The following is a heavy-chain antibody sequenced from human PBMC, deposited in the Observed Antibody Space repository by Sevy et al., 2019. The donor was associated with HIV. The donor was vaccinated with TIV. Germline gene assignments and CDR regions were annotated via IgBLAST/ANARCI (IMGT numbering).Heavy chain of an antibody. CDR2: ISYDGNNK. D-gene: IGHD3-22*01. J-gene: IGHJ4*01. V-gene: IGHV3-30*04. CDR3: ASHYYDSTGYYYPLDY. CDR1: GFTFSSYA. Sequence: GGSLRLSCTASGFTFSSYAMYWVRQAPGKGLEWVAVISYDGNNKDYADSVKGRFTISRDNSKNTLYLQMNSIRAEDTAVYYCASHYYDSTGYYYPLDYWGQGTLVTVSS.